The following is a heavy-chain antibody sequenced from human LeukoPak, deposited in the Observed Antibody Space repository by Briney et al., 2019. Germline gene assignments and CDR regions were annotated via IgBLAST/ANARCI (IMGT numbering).Heavy chain of an antibody. Sequence: ASVKVSCKASGYTFTSYGISWVRQAPGQGLEWMGWISAYNGNTNYAQKLQGRVTMTTDTSTSKAYMELRSLRSDDTAVYYWARDPVKGSQFDYWGQGTLVTVSS. CDR2: ISAYNGNT. J-gene: IGHJ4*02. CDR1: GYTFTSYG. CDR3: ARDPVKGSQFDY. D-gene: IGHD4-17*01. V-gene: IGHV1-18*01.